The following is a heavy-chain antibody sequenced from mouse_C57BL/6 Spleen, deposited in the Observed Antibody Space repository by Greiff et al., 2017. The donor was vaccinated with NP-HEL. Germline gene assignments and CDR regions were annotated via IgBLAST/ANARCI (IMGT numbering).Heavy chain of an antibody. CDR1: GFSLTSYG. Sequence: QVHVKQSGPGLVAPSQSLSITCTVSGFSLTSYGVSWVRQPPGKGLEWLGVIWGDGSTNYHSALISRLSISKDNSKSQVFLKLNSLQTDDTATYYCAKTDTTVVAPYYYAMDYWGQGTSVTVSS. J-gene: IGHJ4*01. CDR3: AKTDTTVVAPYYYAMDY. V-gene: IGHV2-3*01. CDR2: IWGDGST. D-gene: IGHD1-1*01.